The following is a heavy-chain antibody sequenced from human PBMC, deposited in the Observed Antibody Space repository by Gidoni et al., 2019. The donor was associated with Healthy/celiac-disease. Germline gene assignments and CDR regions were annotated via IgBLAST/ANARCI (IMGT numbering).Heavy chain of an antibody. D-gene: IGHD1-1*01. J-gene: IGHJ2*01. CDR2: IIPLCGTA. CDR1: GGTFSSYA. V-gene: IGHV1-69*01. CDR3: ASPRSNLYWYFDL. Sequence: QVQLVQSGAEVTKPGPSVKVSCKASGGTFSSYAISWLRQAPGQGLAWMGGIIPLCGTANYAQKFQGRVTITADESTSTAYRELSSLRSEDTAVYYCASPRSNLYWYFDLWGRGTLVTVSS.